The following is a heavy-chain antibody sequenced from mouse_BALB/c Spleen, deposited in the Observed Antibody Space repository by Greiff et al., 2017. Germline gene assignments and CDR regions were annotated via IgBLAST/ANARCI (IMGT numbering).Heavy chain of an antibody. D-gene: IGHD1-1*01. CDR2: ISSGGSYT. CDR3: TRDRRGSSYRAMDY. V-gene: IGHV5-6-4*01. J-gene: IGHJ4*01. Sequence: EVKLMESGGGLVKPGGSLKLSCAASGFTFSSYTMSWVRQTPEKRLEWVATISSGGSYTYYPDSVKGRFTISRDNAKNTLYLQMSSLKSEDTAMYYCTRDRRGSSYRAMDYWGQGTSVTVSS. CDR1: GFTFSSYT.